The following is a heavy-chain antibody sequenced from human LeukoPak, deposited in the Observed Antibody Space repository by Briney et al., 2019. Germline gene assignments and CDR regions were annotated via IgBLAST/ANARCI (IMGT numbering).Heavy chain of an antibody. J-gene: IGHJ5*02. CDR3: ARDSPGYYDSSGFDP. V-gene: IGHV4-61*02. CDR1: GGSISSGSYY. Sequence: PSETLSLTCTVSGGSISSGSYYWSWIRQPAGKGLEWIGRIYTSGSTNYNPSLKSRVTISVDTSKNQFSLKLSSVTAADTAVYYCARDSPGYYDSSGFDPWGQGTLVTVSS. CDR2: IYTSGST. D-gene: IGHD3-22*01.